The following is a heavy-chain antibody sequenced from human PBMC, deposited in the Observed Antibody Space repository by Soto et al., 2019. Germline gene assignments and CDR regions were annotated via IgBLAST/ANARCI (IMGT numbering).Heavy chain of an antibody. V-gene: IGHV1-69*13. CDR3: ATGVVMAHYYYGMDV. J-gene: IGHJ6*02. CDR2: IIPIFGTA. D-gene: IGHD3-3*01. CDR1: GYTFTSYG. Sequence: SVKVSCKASGYTFTSYGISWVRQAPGQGLEWMGGIIPIFGTANYAQKFQGRVTITADESTSTAYMELSSLRSEDTAVYYCATGVVMAHYYYGMDVWGQGTTVTVSS.